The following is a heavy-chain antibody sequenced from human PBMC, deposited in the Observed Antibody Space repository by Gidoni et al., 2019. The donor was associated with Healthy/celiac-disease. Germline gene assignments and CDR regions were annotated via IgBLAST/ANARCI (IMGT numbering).Heavy chain of an antibody. D-gene: IGHD3-9*01. V-gene: IGHV3-7*01. CDR1: GFTFSSYW. Sequence: EVQLVESGGGLVQPGGSLRLSRAASGFTFSSYWISWVRQAPGKGLEWVANIKQDGSEKYYVDSVKGRFTISRDNAKNSLYLQMNSLRAEDTAVYYCARDRNVLRYFDWLPSDGMDVWGQGTTVTVSS. CDR2: IKQDGSEK. J-gene: IGHJ6*02. CDR3: ARDRNVLRYFDWLPSDGMDV.